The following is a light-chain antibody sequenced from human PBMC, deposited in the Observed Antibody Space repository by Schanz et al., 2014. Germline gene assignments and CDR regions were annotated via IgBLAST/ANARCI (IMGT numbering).Light chain of an antibody. CDR1: QSISRW. Sequence: DIQMTQSPSTLSASVGDRVTITCRASQSISRWLAWYQQKPGKAPKVLISDASSLESGVPSRFSGSGSGTDFTLTISSLHPEDFATYYCQQSYSTPPYTFGQGTKLEIK. CDR2: DAS. CDR3: QQSYSTPPYT. V-gene: IGKV1-5*01. J-gene: IGKJ2*01.